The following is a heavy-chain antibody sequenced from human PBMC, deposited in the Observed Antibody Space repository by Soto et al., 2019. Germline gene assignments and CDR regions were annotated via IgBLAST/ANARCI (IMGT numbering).Heavy chain of an antibody. CDR1: GYTFTSYG. J-gene: IGHJ4*02. CDR2: ISAYNGNT. Sequence: QVQLVQSGAEVKKPGASVKVSCKASGYTFTSYGISWVRQAPGQGLEWMGWISAYNGNTKYAQKLQGRVTMTTDTYESTAYMELRSLRSDDTAVYYCARDTALHVDTAQEFDYWGQGTLVTVSS. D-gene: IGHD5-18*01. V-gene: IGHV1-18*01. CDR3: ARDTALHVDTAQEFDY.